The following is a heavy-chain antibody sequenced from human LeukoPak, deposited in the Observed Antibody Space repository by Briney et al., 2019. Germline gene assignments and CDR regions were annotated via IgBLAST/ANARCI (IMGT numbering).Heavy chain of an antibody. Sequence: PSETLSLTCTVSGDSISSTNHYWGWIRQPPGKGLECIGSIYYSGSTYYNPSLESRVTISVDTSKNQFSLKLSSVTAADTAVYYCARHYGDYVGFDAFDIWGQGTMVTVSS. D-gene: IGHD4-17*01. CDR3: ARHYGDYVGFDAFDI. CDR1: GDSISSTNHY. J-gene: IGHJ3*02. V-gene: IGHV4-39*01. CDR2: IYYSGST.